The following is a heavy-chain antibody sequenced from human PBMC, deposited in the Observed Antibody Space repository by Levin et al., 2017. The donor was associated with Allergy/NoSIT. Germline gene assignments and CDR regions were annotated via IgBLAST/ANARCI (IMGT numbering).Heavy chain of an antibody. V-gene: IGHV1-69*13. D-gene: IGHD6-13*01. Sequence: GASVKVSCKASGGTFSSYAISWVRQAPGQGLEWMGGIIPIFGTANYAQKFQGRVTITADESTSTAYMELSSLRSEDTAVYYCAREEGSSSWDLHYWGQGTLVTVSS. CDR3: AREEGSSSWDLHY. J-gene: IGHJ4*02. CDR1: GGTFSSYA. CDR2: IIPIFGTA.